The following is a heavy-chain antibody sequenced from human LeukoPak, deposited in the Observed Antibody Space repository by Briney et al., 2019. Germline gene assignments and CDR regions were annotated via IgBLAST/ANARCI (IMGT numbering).Heavy chain of an antibody. D-gene: IGHD1-26*01. CDR3: ATYLWGTYRINC. CDR2: VNPADSDT. CDR1: GYSFTTYW. V-gene: IGHV5-51*01. J-gene: IGHJ4*02. Sequence: GESLKISCKAAGYSFTTYWIGWLRQMPGKGLEWMGIVNPADSDTRYSPSFQGQVTISADKSISTAYLQWSSLKASDTAMYYCATYLWGTYRINCWGQGTLVTVSS.